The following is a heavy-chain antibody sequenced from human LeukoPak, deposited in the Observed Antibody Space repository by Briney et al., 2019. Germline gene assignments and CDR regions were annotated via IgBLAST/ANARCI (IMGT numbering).Heavy chain of an antibody. V-gene: IGHV1-46*04. D-gene: IGHD3-3*01. J-gene: IGHJ5*02. Sequence: GASVKLSCKASGHIYSNSYIHWVRQAPAQGLAWMGIIDHNRYSTYYEEQLQGRVTMLRDMSTSTVYKEMSSLRSEDTAMYYCARVFGVVSPGPGDTFWNGYYDAWGQGTRVTVSS. CDR3: ARVFGVVSPGPGDTFWNGYYDA. CDR2: IDHNRYST. CDR1: GHIYSNSY.